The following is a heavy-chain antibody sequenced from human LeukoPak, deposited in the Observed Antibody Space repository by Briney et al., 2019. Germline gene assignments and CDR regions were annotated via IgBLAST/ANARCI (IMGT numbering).Heavy chain of an antibody. CDR2: ISSSSSYI. Sequence: PGGSLRLSCAASGFTFSSYSMNWVRQAPGKGLEWVSSISSSSSYIYYADSVKGRFTISRDNAKNSLYLQMNSLRAEDTAVYYCARFGYYYDSSGKGYYYYGMDVWGQGTTVTVSS. J-gene: IGHJ6*02. CDR3: ARFGYYYDSSGKGYYYYGMDV. D-gene: IGHD3-22*01. V-gene: IGHV3-21*01. CDR1: GFTFSSYS.